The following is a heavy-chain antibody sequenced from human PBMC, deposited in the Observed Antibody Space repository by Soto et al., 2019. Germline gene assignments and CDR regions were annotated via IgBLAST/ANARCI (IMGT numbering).Heavy chain of an antibody. V-gene: IGHV1-69*13. Sequence: SVKVSCKASGGIFSSFSITWVRQVPGHGLEWMGGIIPMTGTPNYAEKFQGRLTLTADASTRTAYLVLSSLKSEDTAVYYCARGPILPGATSWLDPWGQGTVVTVSS. CDR1: GGIFSSFS. J-gene: IGHJ5*02. CDR2: IIPMTGTP. D-gene: IGHD2-2*01. CDR3: ARGPILPGATSWLDP.